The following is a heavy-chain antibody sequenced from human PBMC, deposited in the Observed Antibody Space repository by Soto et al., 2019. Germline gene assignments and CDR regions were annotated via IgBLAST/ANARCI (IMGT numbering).Heavy chain of an antibody. CDR3: ARDNGIEGSFDP. J-gene: IGHJ5*02. CDR2: ISFSGTTI. Sequence: WGSLRLSCAASGFTFMSYSMSWFRQSPGKWLEWVAYISFSGTTIYYADSVKGRFTISRDDAKNSLYLQMNSLRDEDTSVYYCARDNGIEGSFDPWGQGTLVTVSS. V-gene: IGHV3-48*02. CDR1: GFTFMSYS.